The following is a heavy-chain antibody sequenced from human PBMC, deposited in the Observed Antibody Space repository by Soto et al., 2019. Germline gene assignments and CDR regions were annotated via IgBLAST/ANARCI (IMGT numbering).Heavy chain of an antibody. V-gene: IGHV4-30-4*01. Sequence: SETLSLTCPFSGFSISSGDYYWSWIRQPPGKGLEWIGYIYYSGSTYYNPSLKSRVTISVDTSKNQFSLKLSSVTAADTAVYYCARTLIPYYDFWSGYYTEPRYYYYGMDVWGQGTTVTVSS. CDR1: GFSISSGDYY. J-gene: IGHJ6*02. CDR3: ARTLIPYYDFWSGYYTEPRYYYYGMDV. CDR2: IYYSGST. D-gene: IGHD3-3*01.